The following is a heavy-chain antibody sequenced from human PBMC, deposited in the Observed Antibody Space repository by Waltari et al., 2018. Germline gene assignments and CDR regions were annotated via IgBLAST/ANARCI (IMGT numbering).Heavy chain of an antibody. J-gene: IGHJ5*02. D-gene: IGHD1-26*01. Sequence: QVQLQESGPGVVKPSEDLSLTCTVSGYSISSGSWWGWIRQPPGKGLEWIAGLYYSWTIQYTPSLGLRATISADTSKNQFSLMLTSVTAADTAVYYCANNEWGLPVSWGQGTVVTVSS. CDR1: GYSISSGSW. V-gene: IGHV4-38-2*02. CDR2: LYYSWTI. CDR3: ANNEWGLPVS.